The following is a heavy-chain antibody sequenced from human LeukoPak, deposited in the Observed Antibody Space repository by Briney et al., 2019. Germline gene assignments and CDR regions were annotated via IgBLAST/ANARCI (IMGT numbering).Heavy chain of an antibody. Sequence: GGSLRLSCAASGFIFSTYSMNWIRQAPGKGLEWVSYISGSNGITYYADSVKGRFTISRDNSKNSLYLQMNSLRAEDTALYYCAKGTLGDYRAGPDYWGRGTLVTVSS. CDR3: AKGTLGDYRAGPDY. V-gene: IGHV3-48*04. CDR2: ISGSNGIT. D-gene: IGHD4-17*01. J-gene: IGHJ4*02. CDR1: GFIFSTYS.